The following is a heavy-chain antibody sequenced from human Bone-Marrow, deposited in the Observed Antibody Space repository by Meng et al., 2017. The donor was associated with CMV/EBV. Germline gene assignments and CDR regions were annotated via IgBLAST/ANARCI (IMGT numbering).Heavy chain of an antibody. D-gene: IGHD4-11*01. J-gene: IGHJ5*02. CDR3: ARELQDWFDP. CDR2: IIPIFGTA. V-gene: IGHV1-69*05. Sequence: SVKVSCKASGYTFTSYDINWVRQATGQGLEWMGGIIPIFGTANYAQKFQGRVTITTDESTSTAYMELSSLRSEDRAVYYCARELQDWFDPWGQGNLVNVSS. CDR1: GYTFTSYD.